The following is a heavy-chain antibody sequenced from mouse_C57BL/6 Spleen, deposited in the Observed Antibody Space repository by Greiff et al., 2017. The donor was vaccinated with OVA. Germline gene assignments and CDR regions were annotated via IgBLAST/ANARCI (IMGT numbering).Heavy chain of an antibody. CDR2: IAPSDSYT. Sequence: QVQLQQPGAELVMPGASVKLSCKASGYTFTSYWMHWVKQRPGQGLEWIGEIAPSDSYTNYNQKFKGKSPLTGDKSSSTAYMQLSSLTSEDSAVYYCARKGFYDYDDGPYYFDYWGQGTTLTVSS. CDR3: ARKGFYDYDDGPYYFDY. V-gene: IGHV1-69*01. D-gene: IGHD2-4*01. J-gene: IGHJ2*01. CDR1: GYTFTSYW.